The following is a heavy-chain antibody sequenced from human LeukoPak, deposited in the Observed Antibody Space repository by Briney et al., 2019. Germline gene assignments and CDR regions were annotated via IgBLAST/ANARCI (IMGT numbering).Heavy chain of an antibody. Sequence: GGSLRLSCAASGFTFSSYAMSWVRQAPGKGLEWVSAISGSGGSTYYADSVKGRFTISRDNSKNTLYLQMNSLRAEDTAVYYCARGSTVTTFVYWGQGTLVTVSS. V-gene: IGHV3-23*01. CDR2: ISGSGGST. J-gene: IGHJ4*02. CDR3: ARGSTVTTFVY. D-gene: IGHD4-17*01. CDR1: GFTFSSYA.